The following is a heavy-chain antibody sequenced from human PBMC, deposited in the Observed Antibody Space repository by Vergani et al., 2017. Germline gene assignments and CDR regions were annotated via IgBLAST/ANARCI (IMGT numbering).Heavy chain of an antibody. V-gene: IGHV3-15*05. D-gene: IGHD3-10*01. J-gene: IGHJ6*02. CDR2: IKSKTDGGTT. CDR1: GFTFSNAW. Sequence: EVQLVESGGGLVKPGGSLRLSCAASGFTFSNAWMSWVRQAPGKGLEWVGRIKSKTDGGTTDYAAPVKGRFTISRDDSKNTLYLQMNSLRAEDTALYYCAKDDSSGSYDYYGMDVWGQGTTVTVSS. CDR3: AKDDSSGSYDYYGMDV.